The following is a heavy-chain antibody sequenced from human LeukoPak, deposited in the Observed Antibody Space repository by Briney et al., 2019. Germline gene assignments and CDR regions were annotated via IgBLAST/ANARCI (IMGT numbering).Heavy chain of an antibody. CDR2: INHSGST. CDR3: ARLATRFYYYDSSGPLDY. V-gene: IGHV4-34*01. J-gene: IGHJ4*02. D-gene: IGHD3-22*01. CDR1: GGSFSGYY. Sequence: SETLSLTCAVYGGSFSGYYWSWIRQPPGKGLEWIGEINHSGSTNYNPSLKSRVTISVDTSKNQFSLKLSSVTAADTAVYYCARLATRFYYYDSSGPLDYWGQGTLVTVSS.